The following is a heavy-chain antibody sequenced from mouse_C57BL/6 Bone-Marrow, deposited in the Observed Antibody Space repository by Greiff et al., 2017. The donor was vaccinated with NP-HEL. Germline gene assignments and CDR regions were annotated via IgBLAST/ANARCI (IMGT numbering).Heavy chain of an antibody. CDR2: IYPRDGST. J-gene: IGHJ3*01. D-gene: IGHD3-2*02. Sequence: VQLQQSDAELVKPGASVKISCKVSGYTFTDHTIHWMKQRPEQGLEWIGYIYPRDGSTKYNEKFTGKATLTADKYSSTAYMQLNSLTSEDSAVYFCARLDSSGSAWFAYWGQGTLVTVSA. CDR3: ARLDSSGSAWFAY. V-gene: IGHV1-78*01. CDR1: GYTFTDHT.